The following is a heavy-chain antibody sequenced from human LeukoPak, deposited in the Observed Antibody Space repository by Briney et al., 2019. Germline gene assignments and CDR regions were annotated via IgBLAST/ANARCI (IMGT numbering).Heavy chain of an antibody. CDR2: ISAYNGNT. V-gene: IGHV1-18*01. CDR1: GYTFTSYG. J-gene: IGHJ6*03. CDR3: ARAYNYYDILTGYYYYYMDV. D-gene: IGHD3-9*01. Sequence: ASVKVSCKASGYTFTSYGISWVRQAPGQGLEWMGWISAYNGNTNYAQKLQGRVTMTTDTSTSTAYMELRSLRSDDTAVYYCARAYNYYDILTGYYYYYMDVWGKGTTVTIPS.